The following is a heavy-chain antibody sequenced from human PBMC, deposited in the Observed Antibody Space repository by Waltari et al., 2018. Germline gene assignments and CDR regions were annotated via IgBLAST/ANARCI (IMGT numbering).Heavy chain of an antibody. CDR3: ARLGAPRTYSYGYEGYYYYGMDV. J-gene: IGHJ6*02. V-gene: IGHV4-59*08. CDR1: GGSISSYY. D-gene: IGHD5-18*01. CDR2: IYYSGST. Sequence: QVQLQESGPGLVKPSETLSLTCTVSGGSISSYYWSWIRHPPGKGLEWLGYIYYSGSTNTNPSLKSRVTISVETSKDQLSLKLSSVTAADTAVYYGARLGAPRTYSYGYEGYYYYGMDVWGQGTTVTVSS.